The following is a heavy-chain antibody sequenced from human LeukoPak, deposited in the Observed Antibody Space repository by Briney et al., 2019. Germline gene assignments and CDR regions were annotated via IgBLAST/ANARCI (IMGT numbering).Heavy chain of an antibody. CDR1: GFTFSSYG. CDR2: ISYDGSNK. Sequence: GGSLRLSCAASGFTFSSYGMHWVRQAPGKGLEWVAVISYDGSNKYYADSVKGRFTISRDNSKNTLYLQMNSLRAGDTAVYYCAKDRGGYFDYWAQGTLVTVSS. D-gene: IGHD3-10*01. J-gene: IGHJ4*02. CDR3: AKDRGGYFDY. V-gene: IGHV3-30*18.